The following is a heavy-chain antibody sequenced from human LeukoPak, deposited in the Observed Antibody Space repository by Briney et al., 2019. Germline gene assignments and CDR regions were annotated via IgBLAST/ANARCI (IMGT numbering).Heavy chain of an antibody. Sequence: GGSLRLSCAASGFTFSDQYMDWVRQPPGKGLEWVSVIYSDGSTYYADSVKGRFTISRDNSKNTVYLQMNRLRVEDTAVYSCMDTAVGWGQGTLVTVSS. CDR3: MDTAVG. CDR2: IYSDGST. V-gene: IGHV3-66*02. J-gene: IGHJ4*02. D-gene: IGHD5-18*01. CDR1: GFTFSDQY.